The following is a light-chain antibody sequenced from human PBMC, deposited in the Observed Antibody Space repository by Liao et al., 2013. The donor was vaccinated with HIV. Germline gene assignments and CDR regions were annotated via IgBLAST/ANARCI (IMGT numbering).Light chain of an antibody. J-gene: IGLJ3*02. CDR1: NIGSKS. CDR2: YDS. Sequence: SYVLTQPPSVSVAPGKTARITCGGNNIGSKSVHWYQQKPGQAPVLVIYYDSDRPSGIPERFSGSKSGNTATLTISATQAMDEADYYCQAWDIRTGVFGGGTKLTVL. CDR3: QAWDIRTGV. V-gene: IGLV3-21*01.